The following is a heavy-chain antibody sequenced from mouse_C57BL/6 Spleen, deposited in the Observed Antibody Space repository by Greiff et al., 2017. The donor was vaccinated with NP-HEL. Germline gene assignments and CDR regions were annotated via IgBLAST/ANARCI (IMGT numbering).Heavy chain of an antibody. V-gene: IGHV5-4*01. Sequence: EVKLMESGGGLVKPGGSLKLSCAASGFTFSSYAMSWVRQTPEKRLEWVATISDGGSYTYYPDNVKGRFTISRDNAKNNLYLQMSHLKSEDTAMYYCARDLGYGSSPFDYWGQGTTLTVSS. D-gene: IGHD1-1*01. J-gene: IGHJ2*01. CDR3: ARDLGYGSSPFDY. CDR2: ISDGGSYT. CDR1: GFTFSSYA.